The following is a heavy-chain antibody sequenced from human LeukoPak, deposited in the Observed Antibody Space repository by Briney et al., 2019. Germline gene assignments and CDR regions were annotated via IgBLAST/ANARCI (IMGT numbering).Heavy chain of an antibody. CDR1: GFSFDDYG. CDR2: ISGSSSYI. V-gene: IGHV3-21*01. CDR3: ARAGDFSYYDFWSGAGGDYYYYMDV. J-gene: IGHJ6*03. D-gene: IGHD3-3*01. Sequence: PGGSLRLSCAASGFSFDDYGMSWVRQAPGKGLEWVSSISGSSSYIYYADSVKGRFTISRDNAKNSLYLQMNSLRAEDTAVYYCARAGDFSYYDFWSGAGGDYYYYMDVWGKGTTVTVSS.